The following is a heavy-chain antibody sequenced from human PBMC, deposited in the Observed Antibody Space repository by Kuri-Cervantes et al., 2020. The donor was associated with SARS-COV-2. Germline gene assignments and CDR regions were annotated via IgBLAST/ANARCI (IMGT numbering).Heavy chain of an antibody. J-gene: IGHJ4*02. CDR2: IYYSGST. V-gene: IGHV4-39*01. Sequence: SETLSLTWTVSGGSISSSSYYWGWIRQPPGKGLEWIGSIYYSGSTYYNPSLKSRVTISVDTSKNQFSLKLSSVTAADTAVYYCARQSVVAPDDWGQGTLVTVSS. CDR1: GGSISSSSYY. CDR3: ARQSVVAPDD. D-gene: IGHD4-23*01.